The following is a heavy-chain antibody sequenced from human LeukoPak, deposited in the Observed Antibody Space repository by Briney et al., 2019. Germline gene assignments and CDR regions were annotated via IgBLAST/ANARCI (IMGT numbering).Heavy chain of an antibody. CDR1: GYSISSSNW. J-gene: IGHJ4*02. Sequence: PSETLSLTCAVSGYSISSSNWWGWIRQPPGKGLEWIGYIYYSGSTYYNPSLKSRVTMSVDTSKNQFSLKLSSVTAVDTAVYYCARAPESGSGWYSEYYFDYWGQGTLVIVSS. CDR3: ARAPESGSGWYSEYYFDY. CDR2: IYYSGST. V-gene: IGHV4-28*03. D-gene: IGHD6-19*01.